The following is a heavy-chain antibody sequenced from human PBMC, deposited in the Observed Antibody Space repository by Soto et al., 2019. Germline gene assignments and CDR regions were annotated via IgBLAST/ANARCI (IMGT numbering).Heavy chain of an antibody. V-gene: IGHV1-46*03. CDR2: INPSGGST. CDR1: GYTFTSYY. Sequence: QVQLVQSGAEVKKPGASVKVSCKASGYTFTSYYMHWVRQAPGQGLEWMGIINPSGGSTSYAQKFHGRATMTRATSTSTVYMELSSLRYEDTAVYYCDRLLAEYSGYDQTDYWGQGTLVTVSS. J-gene: IGHJ4*02. CDR3: DRLLAEYSGYDQTDY. D-gene: IGHD5-12*01.